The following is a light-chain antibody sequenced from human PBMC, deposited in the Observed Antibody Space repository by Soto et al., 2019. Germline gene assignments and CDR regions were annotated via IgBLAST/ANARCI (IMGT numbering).Light chain of an antibody. Sequence: DIQMTQSPSSLSASVGDRVTLTCRASQGISNYLAWYQQRPGKVPKLLIYAASTLQSRVPSRFSGSGSGADFTLTISSLQPEDVATYYCQEYNNAPLAFGGGTKVEIK. V-gene: IGKV1-27*01. CDR3: QEYNNAPLA. CDR1: QGISNY. CDR2: AAS. J-gene: IGKJ4*01.